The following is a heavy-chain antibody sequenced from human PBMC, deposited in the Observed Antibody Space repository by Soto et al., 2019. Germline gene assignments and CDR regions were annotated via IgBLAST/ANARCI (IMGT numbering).Heavy chain of an antibody. J-gene: IGHJ3*02. V-gene: IGHV3-23*01. CDR2: IGGDGPST. CDR3: AKHSRTNELWSDAAKGAFDI. CDR1: GFTFTNYA. Sequence: EVQLLESGGGLVQPGGSLRLSCAASGFTFTNYAISWVRQAPEKGLEWVSAIGGDGPSTFYAASVKGRFTISSDNSKNTLYLQMNSLRAEDTAVYFCAKHSRTNELWSDAAKGAFDIWGQGTMVTVSS. D-gene: IGHD3-16*01.